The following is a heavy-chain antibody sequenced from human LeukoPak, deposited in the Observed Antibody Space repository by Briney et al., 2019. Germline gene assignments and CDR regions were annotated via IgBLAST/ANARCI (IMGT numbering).Heavy chain of an antibody. CDR3: ASAEDIVVVPAPEGAFDI. CDR1: GGTFSSYA. Sequence: GASVKVSCKASGGTFSSYAISWVRQAPGQGLEWMGGIIPIFGTANYAQKFQGRVTITADESTSTAYMELSSLRSEDTAVYYCASAEDIVVVPAPEGAFDIWGQGTMVTVSS. D-gene: IGHD2-2*01. V-gene: IGHV1-69*13. J-gene: IGHJ3*02. CDR2: IIPIFGTA.